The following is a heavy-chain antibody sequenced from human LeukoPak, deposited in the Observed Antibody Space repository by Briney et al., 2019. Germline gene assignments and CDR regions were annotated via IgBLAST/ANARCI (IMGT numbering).Heavy chain of an antibody. D-gene: IGHD4-17*01. CDR1: GGSFSGYY. Sequence: PSETLSLTCAVYGGSFSGYYWSWIRQPPGKGLEWIGEINHSGSTNYNPSLKSRVTISVDTSKNQFSLKLSSVTAADTAVYYCARGDYGDLHLPLYYYYYGMDVWGQGTTVTVSS. V-gene: IGHV4-34*01. CDR3: ARGDYGDLHLPLYYYYYGMDV. J-gene: IGHJ6*02. CDR2: INHSGST.